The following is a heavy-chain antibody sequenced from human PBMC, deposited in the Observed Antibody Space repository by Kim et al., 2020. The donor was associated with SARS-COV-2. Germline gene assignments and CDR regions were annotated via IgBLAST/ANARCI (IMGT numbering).Heavy chain of an antibody. Sequence: SETLSLTCTVSGGSFNSGDYYWIWNRPHPGKGPDWIGYIYYSRSTYHNPSLKSRVTISVDTTKNQFSLKLSSVTAADTAMYYCAIGYDILTGYNWFDPWGQGSLVTVSS. CDR3: AIGYDILTGYNWFDP. CDR1: GGSFNSGDYY. CDR2: IYYSRST. V-gene: IGHV4-31*03. J-gene: IGHJ5*02. D-gene: IGHD3-9*01.